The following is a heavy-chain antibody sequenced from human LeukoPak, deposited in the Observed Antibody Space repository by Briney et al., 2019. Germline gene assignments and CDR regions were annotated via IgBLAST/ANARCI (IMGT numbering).Heavy chain of an antibody. CDR3: AKTKITLIVVANSHSGALDI. CDR1: GFTFSSYW. Sequence: PGGSLRLSRAASGFTFSSYWMSWVRQAPGKGLEWVANIKQDGSEKYYVDSVKGRFTISRDNAKNSLYLQVNSLSAEDTAVYYCAKTKITLIVVANSHSGALDIWGQGTMVTVSS. J-gene: IGHJ3*02. CDR2: IKQDGSEK. D-gene: IGHD3-22*01. V-gene: IGHV3-7*03.